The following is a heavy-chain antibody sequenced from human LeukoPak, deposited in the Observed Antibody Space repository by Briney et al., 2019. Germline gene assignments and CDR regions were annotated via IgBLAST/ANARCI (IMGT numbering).Heavy chain of an antibody. Sequence: PSETLSLTCAVYGGSFSGYYWSWIRQPPGKGLEWIGEINHSGSTNYNPSLKSRVTISVDTSKNQFSLKLSSVTAADTAVYYCARENYYDSSGIFDYWGQGTLVTVSS. D-gene: IGHD3-22*01. J-gene: IGHJ4*02. CDR1: GGSFSGYY. CDR3: ARENYYDSSGIFDY. V-gene: IGHV4-34*01. CDR2: INHSGST.